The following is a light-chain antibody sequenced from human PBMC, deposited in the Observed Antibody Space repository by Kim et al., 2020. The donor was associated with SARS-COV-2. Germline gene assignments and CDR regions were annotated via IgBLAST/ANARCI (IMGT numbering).Light chain of an antibody. CDR2: DAS. V-gene: IGKV3-11*01. J-gene: IGKJ4*01. CDR1: QSVSSY. CDR3: QQRTNWPLT. Sequence: LSPGERATLSCRASQSVSSYLAWYQQKPGQAPRLLIYDASNRATGIPARFSGSGSGTDFTLTISSLEPEDFAVYYCQQRTNWPLTFGGGTKVDIK.